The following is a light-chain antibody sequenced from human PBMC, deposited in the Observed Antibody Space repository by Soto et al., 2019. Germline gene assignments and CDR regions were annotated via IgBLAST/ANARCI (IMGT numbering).Light chain of an antibody. Sequence: QSVLTQPPSVSGAPGQRVTISCTGSNSNIGAGYDVHWYQQLPGTAPKLLIYGNSNRPSGVPDRFSGSKSDTSASLAITGLQAEDEADYYCQSYDSSLSGYVFGTGTTVTVL. CDR3: QSYDSSLSGYV. J-gene: IGLJ1*01. V-gene: IGLV1-40*01. CDR2: GNS. CDR1: NSNIGAGYD.